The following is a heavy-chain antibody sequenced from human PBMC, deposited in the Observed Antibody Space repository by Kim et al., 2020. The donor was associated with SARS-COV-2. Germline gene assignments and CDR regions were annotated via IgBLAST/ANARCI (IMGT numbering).Heavy chain of an antibody. J-gene: IGHJ3*02. V-gene: IGHV3-23*01. CDR1: GFTFSSYA. D-gene: IGHD3-22*01. Sequence: GGSLRLSCAASGFTFSSYAMSWVRQAPGKGLEWVSAISGSGGSTYYADSVKGRFTISRDNSKNTLYLQMNSLRAEDTAVYYCAKDLNTSWYYYDSSGIWGAFDIWDQGTMVTVSS. CDR2: ISGSGGST. CDR3: AKDLNTSWYYYDSSGIWGAFDI.